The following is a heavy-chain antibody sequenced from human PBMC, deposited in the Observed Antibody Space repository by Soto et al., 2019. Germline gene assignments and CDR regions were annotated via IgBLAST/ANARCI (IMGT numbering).Heavy chain of an antibody. CDR1: GYSFTSYW. CDR2: IYPADSDP. V-gene: IGHV5-51*01. Sequence: GESLKISCKGSGYSFTSYWIGWVRQMPGKGLEWMGIIYPADSDPRYSPSFQGQVTISADKSISTAYLQWSSLKASDTAIYYCARRHYYDSSGYYPFAYYDMDVWGQGTTVTVSS. J-gene: IGHJ6*02. D-gene: IGHD3-22*01. CDR3: ARRHYYDSSGYYPFAYYDMDV.